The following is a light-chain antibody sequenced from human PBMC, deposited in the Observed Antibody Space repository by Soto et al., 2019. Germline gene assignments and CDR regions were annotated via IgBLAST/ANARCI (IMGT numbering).Light chain of an antibody. CDR2: GAS. J-gene: IGKJ2*01. V-gene: IGKV3-20*01. CDR3: QLSMYT. CDR1: QSVSSSY. Sequence: EIVLTQSPGTLSLSPGERATLSCRASQSVSSSYLAWYQQKPGQAPRLLIYGASSRATGIPDRFSGSGSGTDFTLTISRLEPEDFAVYYCQLSMYTFGQGTKLEIK.